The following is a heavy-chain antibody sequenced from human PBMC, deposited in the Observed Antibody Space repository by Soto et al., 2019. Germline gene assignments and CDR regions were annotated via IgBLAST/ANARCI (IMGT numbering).Heavy chain of an antibody. CDR2: IYYSGNT. D-gene: IGHD3-22*01. CDR3: ARIRRNSSGYYYLAWFDP. V-gene: IGHV4-30-4*01. Sequence: TLSLTCSVSGGSISSGYYYWSWIRQPPGKGLEWIGNIYYSGNTYYNPSLKSRVTISVDTSKNQFSLKLSSVTAADTAVYYCARIRRNSSGYYYLAWFDPWGQGTLVTVSS. CDR1: GGSISSGYYY. J-gene: IGHJ5*02.